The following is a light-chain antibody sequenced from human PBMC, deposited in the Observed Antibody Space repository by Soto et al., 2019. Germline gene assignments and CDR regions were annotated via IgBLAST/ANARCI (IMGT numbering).Light chain of an antibody. J-gene: IGKJ4*01. CDR1: QGISSY. V-gene: IGKV1-9*01. CDR2: AAS. CDR3: LQDYNYLT. Sequence: DIQLTQSPSFLSASVGDRVTITCRASQGISSYLAWYQQKPGKAPKLLIYAASTLQSGVPSRFSGSGSGTEFTLTISSLQPEDFATYYCLQDYNYLTFGGGTKVDIK.